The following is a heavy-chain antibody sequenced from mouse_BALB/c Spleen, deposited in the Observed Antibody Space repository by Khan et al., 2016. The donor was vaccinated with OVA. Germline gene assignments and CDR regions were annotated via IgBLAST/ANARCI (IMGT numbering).Heavy chain of an antibody. CDR3: VRDGAYHRNDGWFAY. CDR2: INPSNGYT. V-gene: IGHV1-4*01. J-gene: IGHJ3*01. CDR1: GYTFTSYT. Sequence: QIQLVQSGAELARPGASVKMSCKASGYTFTSYTIHWIKKRPGQGLEWIGYINPSNGYTNYNQKFKDKATLTTAKSSTTAYLQLSSLTSDDSAVYNCVRDGAYHRNDGWFAYWGQGTLVTVSA. D-gene: IGHD2-14*01.